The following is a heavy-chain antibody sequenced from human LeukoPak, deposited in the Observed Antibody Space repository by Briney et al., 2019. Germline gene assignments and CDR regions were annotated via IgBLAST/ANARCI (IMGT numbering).Heavy chain of an antibody. CDR2: ITWDGGST. CDR3: AKDTDSTVVTPGIFDY. CDR1: GFNFDDYA. J-gene: IGHJ4*02. D-gene: IGHD4-23*01. V-gene: IGHV3-43D*03. Sequence: GGSLRLSCAASGFNFDDYAMVWVRQPPGKGLEWVSLITWDGGSTYYADSVKGRFTISRDNSKKSLYLQMSSLRPDDAAVYYCAKDTDSTVVTPGIFDYWGQGTLVTVSS.